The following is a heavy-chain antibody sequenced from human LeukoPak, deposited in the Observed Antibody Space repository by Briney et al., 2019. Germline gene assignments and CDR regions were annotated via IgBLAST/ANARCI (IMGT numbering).Heavy chain of an antibody. Sequence: GGSLRLSCAASGFTFSSYSMNWVRQAPGKGLEWVSSISSSSSYIYYADSVKGRFTISRDNAKNSLYLQMNSPRADDTAVYYCARDGGGSYSIDYWGQGTLVTVFS. D-gene: IGHD1-26*01. CDR2: ISSSSSYI. J-gene: IGHJ4*02. CDR3: ARDGGGSYSIDY. CDR1: GFTFSSYS. V-gene: IGHV3-21*04.